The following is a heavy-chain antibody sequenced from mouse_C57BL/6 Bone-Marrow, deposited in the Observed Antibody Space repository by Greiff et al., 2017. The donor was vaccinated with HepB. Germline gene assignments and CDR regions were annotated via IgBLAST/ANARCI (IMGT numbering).Heavy chain of an antibody. V-gene: IGHV14-4*01. D-gene: IGHD3-2*02. J-gene: IGHJ3*01. CDR2: LDPENGDT. Sequence: EVQLQQSGAELVRPGASVKLSCTASGFNIKDDYMHWVKQRPEQGLEWIGWLDPENGDTEYASKFQGKATITADTSSNTAYLQLSSLTSADTAVYYCTTAAPDSSGYAWFAYWGQGTLVTVSA. CDR3: TTAAPDSSGYAWFAY. CDR1: GFNIKDDY.